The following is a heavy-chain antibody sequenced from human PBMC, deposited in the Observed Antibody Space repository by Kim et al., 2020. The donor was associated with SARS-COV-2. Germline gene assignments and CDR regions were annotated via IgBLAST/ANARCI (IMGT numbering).Heavy chain of an antibody. V-gene: IGHV3-30*02. J-gene: IGHJ3*02. Sequence: NKCYADSRKGRFTIPRDNSRNTLYLHMNSLRAEDTAVYYCAKDGFGAFDIWGRGTMVTVSS. D-gene: IGHD3-10*01. CDR3: AKDGFGAFDI. CDR2: NK.